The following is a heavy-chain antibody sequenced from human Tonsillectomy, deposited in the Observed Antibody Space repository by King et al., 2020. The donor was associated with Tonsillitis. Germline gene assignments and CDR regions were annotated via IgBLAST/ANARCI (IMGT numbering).Heavy chain of an antibody. D-gene: IGHD2-2*01. V-gene: IGHV3-23*04. Sequence: VQLVESGGGLVQPGGSLRLSCAASGFSFSSYAMSWVRQAPGKGLEWVSAISGSAISTYYADSVKGRFTISRDNSKNTLYLQMHSLRAEDTAVYFCARGLVVVPAPWYYFYMDVWGKGTTVAVSS. J-gene: IGHJ6*03. CDR3: ARGLVVVPAPWYYFYMDV. CDR1: GFSFSSYA. CDR2: ISGSAIST.